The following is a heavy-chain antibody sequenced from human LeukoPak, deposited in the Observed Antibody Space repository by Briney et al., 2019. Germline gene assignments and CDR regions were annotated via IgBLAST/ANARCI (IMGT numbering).Heavy chain of an antibody. J-gene: IGHJ4*02. V-gene: IGHV3-64D*06. Sequence: GGSLRLSCSASGFTFSSYAMHWVRQAPGKGLEYVSAISSNGGSTYYADSVKGRFTISRDNSKNTLYLQMSSLRAEDTAVYYCVKVGKYSSSTSCYVRHYYFDYWGQGTLVTVSS. CDR2: ISSNGGST. CDR3: VKVGKYSSSTSCYVRHYYFDY. CDR1: GFTFSSYA. D-gene: IGHD2-2*01.